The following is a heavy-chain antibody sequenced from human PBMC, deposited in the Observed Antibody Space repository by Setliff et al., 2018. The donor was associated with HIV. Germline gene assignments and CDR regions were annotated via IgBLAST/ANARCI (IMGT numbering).Heavy chain of an antibody. J-gene: IGHJ6*02. D-gene: IGHD3-16*01. V-gene: IGHV1-18*01. CDR2: ISAYNGNT. CDR1: GYIFTRSG. Sequence: ASVKVSCKASGYIFTRSGFNWVRQAPGQGLEWIGWISAYNGNTYSAQKFQGRVTMTTDSSTSTAYMELRSLRSDDTAMYYCARSGWTNYVASPPSAMDVWGQGTTVTVSS. CDR3: ARSGWTNYVASPPSAMDV.